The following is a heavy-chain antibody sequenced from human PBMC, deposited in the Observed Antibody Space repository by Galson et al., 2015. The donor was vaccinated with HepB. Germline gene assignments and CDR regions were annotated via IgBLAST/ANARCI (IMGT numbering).Heavy chain of an antibody. CDR2: ISWNSGSI. CDR3: AKDISWSGFDAFDI. V-gene: IGHV3-9*01. J-gene: IGHJ3*02. Sequence: SLRLSCAASGFTFDDYAMHWVRQAPGQGLEWVSGISWNSGSIGYADSVKGRFTISRDNAKNSLYLQMNSLRAEDTALYYCAKDISWSGFDAFDIWGQGTMVPVSS. D-gene: IGHD3-3*01. CDR1: GFTFDDYA.